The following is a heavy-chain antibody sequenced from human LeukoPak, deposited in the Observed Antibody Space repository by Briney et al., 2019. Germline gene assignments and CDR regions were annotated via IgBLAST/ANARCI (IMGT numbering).Heavy chain of an antibody. Sequence: ASVKVSCKASGYTFTSYDINWVRPATGQGLEWMGWMNPNSGNTGYAQKFQGRVTMTRNTSISTAYMELSSLRSEDTAVYYCARALRITIFGVVINRAFDYWGQGTLVTVSS. J-gene: IGHJ4*02. D-gene: IGHD3-3*01. V-gene: IGHV1-8*01. CDR2: MNPNSGNT. CDR3: ARALRITIFGVVINRAFDY. CDR1: GYTFTSYD.